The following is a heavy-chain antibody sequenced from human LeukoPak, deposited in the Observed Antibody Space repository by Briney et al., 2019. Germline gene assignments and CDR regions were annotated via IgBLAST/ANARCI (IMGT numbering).Heavy chain of an antibody. D-gene: IGHD6-13*01. CDR2: IYTSGST. CDR3: AGQESSSPNWFDP. J-gene: IGHJ5*02. Sequence: SETLSLTCTVSGGSISSYYWSWIRQPPGKGLEWIGRIYTSGSTNYNPSLKSRVTISVDTSKNQFSLKLSSVTAADTAVYYCAGQESSSPNWFDPWGQGTLVTVSS. V-gene: IGHV4-4*09. CDR1: GGSISSYY.